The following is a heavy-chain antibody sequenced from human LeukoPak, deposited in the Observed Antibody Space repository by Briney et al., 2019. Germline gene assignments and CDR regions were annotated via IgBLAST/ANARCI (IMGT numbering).Heavy chain of an antibody. CDR2: INSDGRT. Sequence: GESLRLSCAASGLTVSSNYMNWLRQAPGKGLEWVSIINSDGRTYYADSVKGRFTISRDNSKNTLYLQMNSLGADDTAVYYCARGDFDYWGQGTLVTVSS. CDR3: ARGDFDY. V-gene: IGHV3-53*01. CDR1: GLTVSSNY. J-gene: IGHJ4*02.